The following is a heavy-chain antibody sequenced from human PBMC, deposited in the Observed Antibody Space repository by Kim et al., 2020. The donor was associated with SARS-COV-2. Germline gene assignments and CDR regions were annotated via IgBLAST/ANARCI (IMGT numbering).Heavy chain of an antibody. D-gene: IGHD4-4*01. CDR3: ASSNYIYYYYYMDV. V-gene: IGHV4-39*01. J-gene: IGHJ6*03. Sequence: PSLKSRVTISVDTSKNQFSLKLSSVTAADTAVYYCASSNYIYYYYYMDVWGKGTTVTVSS.